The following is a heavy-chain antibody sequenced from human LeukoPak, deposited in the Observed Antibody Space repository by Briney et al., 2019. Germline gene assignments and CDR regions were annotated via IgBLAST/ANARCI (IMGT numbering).Heavy chain of an antibody. CDR1: EFSITDHY. V-gene: IGHV3-72*01. CDR3: VRVRHGDYFDY. J-gene: IGHJ4*02. D-gene: IGHD4-17*01. CDR2: TRNKPNGYTT. Sequence: SGGSLRLSCAASEFSITDHYMDWVRQAPGKGLEWVGRTRNKPNGYTTDYGTSVKGRFIVSRDDSENSLYLQMNGLKTEDTAVYYCVRVRHGDYFDYWGQGTLVTVSS.